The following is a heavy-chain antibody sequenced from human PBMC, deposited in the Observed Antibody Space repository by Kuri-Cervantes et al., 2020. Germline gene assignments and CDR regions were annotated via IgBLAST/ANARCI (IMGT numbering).Heavy chain of an antibody. D-gene: IGHD3-3*01. CDR1: GFTFSTYW. V-gene: IGHV3-21*01. J-gene: IGHJ6*03. CDR2: ISGSSGYI. CDR3: AKNVRAWSGIDYYYMDV. Sequence: GESLKISCAASGFTFSTYWMIWVRQAPGKGLEWVSSISGSSGYIYYADSLKGRFTISRDNAKNSLYLQINSLRAEDTAVYYCAKNVRAWSGIDYYYMDVWGTGTTVTVSS.